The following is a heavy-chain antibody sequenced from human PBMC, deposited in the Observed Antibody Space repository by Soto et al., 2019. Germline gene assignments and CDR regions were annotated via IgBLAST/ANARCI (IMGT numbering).Heavy chain of an antibody. Sequence: GGSLRLSCAASGFTFSSYSMNWVRQAPGKGLVWVSRINRDGSTINYDDSVRGRYTISRDNAKNTLSLQMNSLRAEDTAVYYCARVADCTYSSNCNGRAAFDMWGQGTMVTVSS. CDR3: ARVADCTYSSNCNGRAAFDM. CDR1: GFTFSSYS. D-gene: IGHD6-13*01. CDR2: INRDGSTI. J-gene: IGHJ3*02. V-gene: IGHV3-74*01.